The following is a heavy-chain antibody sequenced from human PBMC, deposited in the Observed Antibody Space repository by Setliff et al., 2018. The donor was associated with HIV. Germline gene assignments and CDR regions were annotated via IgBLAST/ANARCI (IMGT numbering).Heavy chain of an antibody. Sequence: ASVKVSCKASGYLFTGYYMHWVRQAPGQGLEWMGWIHPNSGGSNYAQIFQGRVTMTSDTSINTAYMELSRLTSDDTAVYYCARGPYYFGSGSYYLNFDYWGQGTLVTVSS. CDR2: IHPNSGGS. D-gene: IGHD3-10*01. CDR3: ARGPYYFGSGSYYLNFDY. CDR1: GYLFTGYY. V-gene: IGHV1-2*02. J-gene: IGHJ4*02.